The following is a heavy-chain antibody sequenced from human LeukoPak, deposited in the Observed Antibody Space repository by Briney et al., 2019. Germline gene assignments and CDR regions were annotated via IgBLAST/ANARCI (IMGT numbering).Heavy chain of an antibody. D-gene: IGHD3-22*01. Sequence: PGGSLRLSCAASGFTFSSYSMNWVRQAPGKGLEWVSFISSSSSYIYYADSVKGRFTISRDNAKNSLYLQMNSLRVEDTAVYYCARDSGYYDSSGYPEYFQHWGQGTLVTVSS. CDR3: ARDSGYYDSSGYPEYFQH. J-gene: IGHJ1*01. CDR1: GFTFSSYS. V-gene: IGHV3-21*04. CDR2: ISSSSSYI.